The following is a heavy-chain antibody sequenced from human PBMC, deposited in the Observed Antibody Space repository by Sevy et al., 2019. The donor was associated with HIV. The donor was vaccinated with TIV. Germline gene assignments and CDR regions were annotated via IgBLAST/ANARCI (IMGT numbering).Heavy chain of an antibody. Sequence: GGSLRLSCAASGFTFSDYAMHWVRQAPGKGLEWVAVFSYDGSNKYYADSVKGRFTISRDNSKNGLYLKMNSRRVEDTAGYYCAGDWECYCVGTNCRPSYGLDVWGQGTTVTVSS. CDR2: FSYDGSNK. CDR1: GFTFSDYA. V-gene: IGHV3-30*04. D-gene: IGHD2-2*01. CDR3: AGDWECYCVGTNCRPSYGLDV. J-gene: IGHJ6*02.